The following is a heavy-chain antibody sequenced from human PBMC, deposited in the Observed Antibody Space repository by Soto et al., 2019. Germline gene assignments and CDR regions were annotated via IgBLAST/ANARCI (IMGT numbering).Heavy chain of an antibody. CDR3: ARHPYAGDNNWFDP. Sequence: QVQLQESGPGLVKPSETLSLTCTVSGGSISGYYWSWIRQPPGKGLEWIGYIYYSGNTNYNPSLRSRVTISVATSKNQFSLKLSSVTAADTAVYYCARHPYAGDNNWFDPWGQGTLVTVSS. V-gene: IGHV4-59*08. CDR1: GGSISGYY. CDR2: IYYSGNT. D-gene: IGHD3-16*01. J-gene: IGHJ5*02.